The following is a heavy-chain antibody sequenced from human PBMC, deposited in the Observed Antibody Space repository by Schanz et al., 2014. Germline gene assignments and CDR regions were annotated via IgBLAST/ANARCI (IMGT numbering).Heavy chain of an antibody. Sequence: EGQLLESGGGLVQPGGSLRLSCAASGFTFSSYGMSWVCQAPGKGLEWVSGISSSGSTYYADSVKGRFTISRDNSKNTLYLQMNSLRAEDSAVYYCAKVGPYSGSLGAFDIWGQGTMVTVSS. CDR2: ISSSGST. CDR3: AKVGPYSGSLGAFDI. CDR1: GFTFSSYG. J-gene: IGHJ3*02. V-gene: IGHV3-23*01. D-gene: IGHD1-26*01.